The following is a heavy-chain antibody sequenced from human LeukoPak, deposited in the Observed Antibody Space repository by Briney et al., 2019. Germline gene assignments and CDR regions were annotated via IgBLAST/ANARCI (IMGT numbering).Heavy chain of an antibody. J-gene: IGHJ3*02. Sequence: GASVKVSCKASGYTFTGYYMHWVRQAPGQGLEWMGRINPNSGGTNYAQKFQGRVTMTRDTSISTAYMELSRLRSEDTAVYYCATLYYDILTGYYNFAFDIWGQGTMVTVSS. V-gene: IGHV1-2*06. D-gene: IGHD3-9*01. CDR3: ATLYYDILTGYYNFAFDI. CDR2: INPNSGGT. CDR1: GYTFTGYY.